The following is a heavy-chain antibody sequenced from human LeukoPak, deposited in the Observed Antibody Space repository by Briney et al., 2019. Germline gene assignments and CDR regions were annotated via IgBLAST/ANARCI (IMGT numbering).Heavy chain of an antibody. CDR2: IKPDGSEK. CDR1: GFTFRNYW. D-gene: IGHD6-13*01. J-gene: IGHJ4*02. CDR3: ARNDVAAAGDY. V-gene: IGHV3-7*01. Sequence: GGSLRLSCEVSGFTFRNYWMTWVRQAPGRGREWVANIKPDGSEKNYVDSVKGRFTISRDDAKSSLFLQMNSLRPEDTAVYFCARNDVAAAGDYWGQGTLVTVSS.